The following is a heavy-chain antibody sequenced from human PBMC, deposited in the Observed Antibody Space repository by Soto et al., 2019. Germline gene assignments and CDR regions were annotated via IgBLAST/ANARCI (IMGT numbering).Heavy chain of an antibody. CDR3: AREKREGYSSSCPDY. CDR2: IYYSGST. J-gene: IGHJ4*02. Sequence: QVQLQESGPGLVKPSQTPSLTSTVSGGSISSGGYYWSWIRQHPGKGLEWIGYIYYSGSTYYNPSLKSRVTISVDTSKNQFYLKLSSVTAADTAVYYCAREKREGYSSSCPDYWGQGTLVTVSS. CDR1: GGSISSGGYY. D-gene: IGHD6-13*01. V-gene: IGHV4-31*03.